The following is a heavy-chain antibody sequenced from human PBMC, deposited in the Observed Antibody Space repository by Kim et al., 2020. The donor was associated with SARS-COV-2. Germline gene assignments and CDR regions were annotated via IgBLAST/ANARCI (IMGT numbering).Heavy chain of an antibody. J-gene: IGHJ4*02. Sequence: GGSLRLSCAASGFIFSNYWMSWVRQTPGKGLEWVANIKQDGSETHYADSVKGRFTISRDNAKNSLYLQMNSLRGEDAGLYFCARIWGSGDYTDCYRYFDCWGRGTLVTVRS. V-gene: IGHV3-7*01. D-gene: IGHD2-21*02. CDR3: ARIWGSGDYTDCYRYFDC. CDR2: IKQDGSET. CDR1: GFIFSNYW.